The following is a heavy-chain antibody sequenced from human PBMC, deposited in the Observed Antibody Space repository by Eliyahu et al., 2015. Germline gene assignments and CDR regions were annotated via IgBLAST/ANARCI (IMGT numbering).Heavy chain of an antibody. CDR3: AKDLNPRVTATTDY. V-gene: IGHV3-23*04. D-gene: IGHD2-21*02. J-gene: IGHJ4*02. CDR1: GXTXSSXA. Sequence: EVQLVESXGGLVQPGGSLRLSCAASGXTXSSXAMSWVRQAPGKGLEWVSAISGSGGSTYYADSVKGRFTISRDNSKNTLYLQMNSLRAEDTAVYYCAKDLNPRVTATTDYWGQGTLVTVSS. CDR2: ISGSGGST.